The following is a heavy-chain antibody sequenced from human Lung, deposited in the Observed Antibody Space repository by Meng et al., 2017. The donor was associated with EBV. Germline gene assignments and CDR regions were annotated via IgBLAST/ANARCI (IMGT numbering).Heavy chain of an antibody. CDR2: INAGHGNT. J-gene: IGHJ4*02. Sequence: QVQLVQAGAEVKKPVASVKVSCKASVYTLTSYAMHWVRQAPGQRLEWMGWINAGHGNTKYSQRFQGRVTITRDTSASTAYMELSSLRSEDTTVYYCARAGYDSSGYYPQPFDYWGQGTLVTVSS. V-gene: IGHV1-3*01. CDR3: ARAGYDSSGYYPQPFDY. CDR1: VYTLTSYA. D-gene: IGHD3-22*01.